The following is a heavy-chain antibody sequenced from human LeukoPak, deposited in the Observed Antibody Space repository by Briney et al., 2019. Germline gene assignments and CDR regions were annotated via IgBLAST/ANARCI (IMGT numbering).Heavy chain of an antibody. J-gene: IGHJ4*02. D-gene: IGHD3-3*01. CDR2: ISDSGGST. CDR3: AKKRNERWSGYPDLDY. Sequence: GGSLRLSCAASGFTFSTYAMNWVRQAPQKGLEWVSGISDSGGSTYYADSVKGRFTISRDNSKHTLYLKINSLRAENTAVYYYAKKRNERWSGYPDLDYCGQGPLVTVSS. V-gene: IGHV3-23*01. CDR1: GFTFSTYA.